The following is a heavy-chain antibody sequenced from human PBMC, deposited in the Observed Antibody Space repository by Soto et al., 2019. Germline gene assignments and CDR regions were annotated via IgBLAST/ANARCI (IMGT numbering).Heavy chain of an antibody. V-gene: IGHV3-23*01. CDR1: GFTFSNYA. D-gene: IGHD1-26*01. J-gene: IGHJ4*02. Sequence: GGSLRLSCASSGFTFSNYAMSLVRQAPGKGLEWITSVRGGGDLTYYADSVKGRFTISRDNSQNTISLQMHGLRAEDSAIYYCARDLRGAFDYWGQGTVVTVSS. CDR3: ARDLRGAFDY. CDR2: VRGGGDLT.